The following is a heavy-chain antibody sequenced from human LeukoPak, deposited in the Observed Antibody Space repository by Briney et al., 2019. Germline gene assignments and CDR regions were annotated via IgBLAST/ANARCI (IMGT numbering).Heavy chain of an antibody. CDR3: ERGKFVRVNYGSGSYYRAQPYYMDV. CDR2: INHSGST. Sequence: SETLSLTCAVYGGSFSDYSWSWIRQPPGKGLEWIGEINHSGSTNYSPSLKSRVTMSVDTSKNHFSLNLSSVNAVDTAVYYCERGKFVRVNYGSGSYYRAQPYYMDVWGKGTTVTISS. J-gene: IGHJ6*03. CDR1: GGSFSDYS. D-gene: IGHD3-10*01. V-gene: IGHV4-34*01.